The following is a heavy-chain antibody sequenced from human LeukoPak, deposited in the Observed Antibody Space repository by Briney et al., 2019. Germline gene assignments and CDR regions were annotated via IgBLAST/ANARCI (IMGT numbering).Heavy chain of an antibody. J-gene: IGHJ5*02. V-gene: IGHV4-61*02. D-gene: IGHD2-15*01. CDR1: GDSITSDTYY. CDR2: IYASGST. Sequence: TSQTLSLTCTVSGDSITSDTYYWRWIRQPAGKGLEWIGRIYASGSTTYNASLKSRVTISVDTSKNQFSLKLSSVTAADTAVYYCAGTRGYCSGGSCYNWFDPWGQGTLVTVSS. CDR3: AGTRGYCSGGSCYNWFDP.